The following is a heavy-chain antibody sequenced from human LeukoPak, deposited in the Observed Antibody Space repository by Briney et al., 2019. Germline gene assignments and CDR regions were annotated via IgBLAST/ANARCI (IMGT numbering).Heavy chain of an antibody. CDR3: ARGGISGSYFYYYYYYMDV. D-gene: IGHD6-19*01. V-gene: IGHV3-9*01. Sequence: GRSLRLSCAASGFTFDDYAMHWVRQAPGKGLEWVSGISWNSGSIGYADSVKGRFTISRDNAKNSLYLQMNSLRAEDTAVYYCARGGISGSYFYYYYYYMDVWGKGTTVTVSS. CDR1: GFTFDDYA. J-gene: IGHJ6*03. CDR2: ISWNSGSI.